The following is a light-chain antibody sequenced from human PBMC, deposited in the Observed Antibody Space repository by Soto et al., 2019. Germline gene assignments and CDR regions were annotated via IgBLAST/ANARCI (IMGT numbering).Light chain of an antibody. J-gene: IGKJ5*01. Sequence: DIQMTQSPSTLSASVGDRVTITCRASQSISSWLAWYQQRPGKAPKLLIYDVSSLQSGVPSRFSGSGSGTEFTLTISSLQPEDFATYYCLQDYNYPITFGQGTRLEIK. V-gene: IGKV1-5*01. CDR1: QSISSW. CDR3: LQDYNYPIT. CDR2: DVS.